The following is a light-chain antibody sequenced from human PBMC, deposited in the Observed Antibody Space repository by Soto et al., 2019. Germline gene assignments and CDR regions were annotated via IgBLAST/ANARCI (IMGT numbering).Light chain of an antibody. Sequence: DIVMTQSPATLSLAPGERVTFSSTASQGVSRKLAWYQHKPGQAPRLLISGASTGATGIPARFSGSGSGTEFTLTISSLQSEDCAIYYCQQYHTWPITFGGGTKVDI. V-gene: IGKV3-15*01. CDR1: QGVSRK. J-gene: IGKJ4*01. CDR3: QQYHTWPIT. CDR2: GAS.